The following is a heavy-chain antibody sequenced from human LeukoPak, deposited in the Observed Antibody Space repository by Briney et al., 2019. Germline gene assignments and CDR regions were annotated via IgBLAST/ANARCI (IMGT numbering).Heavy chain of an antibody. CDR2: IYYSGST. V-gene: IGHV4-59*01. CDR3: ARTPIVRDHVWGSYQTQYFDY. J-gene: IGHJ4*02. Sequence: SETLSLTCTVSGGSISSYYWSWIRQPPGKGLEWIGYIYYSGSTNYNPSLKSRVTISVDTSKNQFSLKLSSVTAADTAVYYCARTPIVRDHVWGSYQTQYFDYWGQGALVTVSS. D-gene: IGHD3-16*02. CDR1: GGSISSYY.